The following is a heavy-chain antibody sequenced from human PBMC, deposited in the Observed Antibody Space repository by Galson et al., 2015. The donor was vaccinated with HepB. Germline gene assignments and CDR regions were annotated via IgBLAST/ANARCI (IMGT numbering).Heavy chain of an antibody. CDR1: GFTFSSYS. D-gene: IGHD2-15*01. V-gene: IGHV3-21*01. CDR2: ISSSSSYI. J-gene: IGHJ6*02. Sequence: SLRLSCAASGFTFSSYSMNWVRQAPGKGLEWVSSISSSSSYIYYADSVKGRFTISRDNAKNSLYLQMNSLRAEDTAVYYCARWGYCSGGSCYQPFRYYGMDVWGQGTTVTVSS. CDR3: ARWGYCSGGSCYQPFRYYGMDV.